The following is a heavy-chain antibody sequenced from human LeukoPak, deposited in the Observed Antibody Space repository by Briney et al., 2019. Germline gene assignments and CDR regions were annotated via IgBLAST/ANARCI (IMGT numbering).Heavy chain of an antibody. CDR2: ISGSGGST. CDR1: GFTFSSYA. J-gene: IGHJ4*02. Sequence: GGSLRLSCAASGFTFSSYAMSWVRQAPGKGLEWVSAISGSGGSTYYADSVKGRFTLSRDNSKNTLYLQMNSLRAEDTAVYYCAKPHRSGSYYDYWGQGTLVTVSS. CDR3: AKPHRSGSYYDY. V-gene: IGHV3-23*01. D-gene: IGHD1-26*01.